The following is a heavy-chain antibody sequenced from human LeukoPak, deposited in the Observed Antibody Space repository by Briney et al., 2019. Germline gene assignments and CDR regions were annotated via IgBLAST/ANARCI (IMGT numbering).Heavy chain of an antibody. CDR3: ARDARGVVTAINFQH. CDR2: IYYSGSA. Sequence: SETLSLTCTVSGGSISSYYWSWIRQPPGKGLEWIGYIYYSGSANYNPSLKSRVTISVDTTKNQFSLKLSSVTAADTAVYYCARDARGVVTAINFQHWGQGTLVTVSS. D-gene: IGHD2-21*02. J-gene: IGHJ1*01. CDR1: GGSISSYY. V-gene: IGHV4-59*01.